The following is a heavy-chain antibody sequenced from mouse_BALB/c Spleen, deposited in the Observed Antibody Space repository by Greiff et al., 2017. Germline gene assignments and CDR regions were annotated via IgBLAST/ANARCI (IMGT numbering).Heavy chain of an antibody. Sequence: EVKLVESGGGLVQPGGSLKLSCAASGFTFSSYTMSWVRQTPEKRLEWVAYISNGGGSTYYPDTVKGRFTISRDNAKNTLYLQMSSLKSEDTAMYYCARAMDYWGQGTSVTVSS. J-gene: IGHJ4*01. CDR1: GFTFSSYT. CDR3: ARAMDY. CDR2: ISNGGGST. V-gene: IGHV5-12-2*01.